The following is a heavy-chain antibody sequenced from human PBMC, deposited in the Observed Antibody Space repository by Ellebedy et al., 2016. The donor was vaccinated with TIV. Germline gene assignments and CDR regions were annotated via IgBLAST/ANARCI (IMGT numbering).Heavy chain of an antibody. CDR2: INPHSGDT. V-gene: IGHV1-2*02. CDR3: ARYRGVDGLDY. CDR1: GYSFTGYY. D-gene: IGHD3-10*01. Sequence: AASVKVSCKASGYSFTGYYMYWVRQAPGQGLEWMGWINPHSGDTYSAQKFQGRVTMTRDTSITTAYMELSGLQSDDTAVYFCARYRGVDGLDYWGQGTLVIVSS. J-gene: IGHJ4*02.